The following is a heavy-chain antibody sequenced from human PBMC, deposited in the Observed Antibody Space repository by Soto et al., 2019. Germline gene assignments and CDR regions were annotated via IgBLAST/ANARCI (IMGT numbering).Heavy chain of an antibody. Sequence: PSQTLSLTCAISGDSVSSNSAAWNWIRQYPSRGLEWLGRTYYRSKWYNEYAVSVKSRITINPDTSKNQFSLQLNSVTPEDTAVYYCAKSPIVGVPLFDYWGQGTLVTVSS. J-gene: IGHJ4*02. CDR2: TYYRSKWYN. D-gene: IGHD3-3*01. CDR3: AKSPIVGVPLFDY. V-gene: IGHV6-1*01. CDR1: GDSVSSNSAA.